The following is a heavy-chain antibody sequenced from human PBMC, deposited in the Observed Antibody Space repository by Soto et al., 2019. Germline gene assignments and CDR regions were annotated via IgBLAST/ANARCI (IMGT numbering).Heavy chain of an antibody. CDR1: GYTFSTYD. J-gene: IGHJ4*02. Sequence: QVQLVQSGAEVKKPGASVKVSCKASGYTFSTYDISWVRQAPGQGLEWMGWIRVYNGDTDYAQILQGRVTMTTDTSTSTAYMELRSLTSDDTAVYYCARHSCGSGDNYWGQGTLVTVSS. CDR2: IRVYNGDT. V-gene: IGHV1-18*01. D-gene: IGHD3-10*01. CDR3: ARHSCGSGDNY.